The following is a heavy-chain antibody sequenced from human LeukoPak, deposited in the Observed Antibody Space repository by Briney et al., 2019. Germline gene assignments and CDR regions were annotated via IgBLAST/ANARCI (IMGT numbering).Heavy chain of an antibody. CDR1: GFTFSDYY. CDR2: IKEDGSEK. D-gene: IGHD5-12*01. J-gene: IGHJ5*02. V-gene: IGHV3-7*03. Sequence: GGSLRLSCAASGFTFSDYYMSWIRQAPGKGLEWVATIKEDGSEKYHVDSVKGRFTISRDNAKNSLYLQMNSLRGEDTAVYYCARVSGHSGSPWGQGTLVTVAS. CDR3: ARVSGHSGSP.